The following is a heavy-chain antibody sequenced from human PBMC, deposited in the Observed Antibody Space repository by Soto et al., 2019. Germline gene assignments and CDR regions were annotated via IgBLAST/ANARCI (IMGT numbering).Heavy chain of an antibody. CDR3: ARGSNYGDYAYSFDI. J-gene: IGHJ3*02. D-gene: IGHD4-17*01. CDR2: INESGST. Sequence: SETLSLTCAVYGGSFSGYYWNWIRHPPGKGLEGIGEINESGSTNYNPSLKSRLTISVDTSKNQFSLKLSSVTAADTAVYYCARGSNYGDYAYSFDIWGQGTMVTVS. CDR1: GGSFSGYY. V-gene: IGHV4-34*01.